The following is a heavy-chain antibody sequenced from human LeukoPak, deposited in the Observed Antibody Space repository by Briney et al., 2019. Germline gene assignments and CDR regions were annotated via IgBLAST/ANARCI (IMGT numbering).Heavy chain of an antibody. J-gene: IGHJ3*02. CDR2: TYYRSKWYN. V-gene: IGHV6-1*01. CDR1: GDSVSSNSAG. Sequence: SQTLSLTCAISGDSVSSNSAGWNWIRQAPSRGLEWLGRTYYRSKWYNDYAVSVKSRIIIKPDTSKNQFSLQVNSVTPEDTAVYYCARDTGVAYYYDSSGYYSDLFGAFDIWGQGTMVTVSS. D-gene: IGHD3-22*01. CDR3: ARDTGVAYYYDSSGYYSDLFGAFDI.